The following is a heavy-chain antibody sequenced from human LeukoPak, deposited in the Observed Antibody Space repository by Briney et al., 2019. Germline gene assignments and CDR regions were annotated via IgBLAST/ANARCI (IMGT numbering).Heavy chain of an antibody. CDR3: VRIVVVYYFDY. CDR1: GGSISSYY. Sequence: SETLSLTCTVSGGSISSYYWGWIRQPPGKGLEWIGSIYHSGSTYYNPSLKSRVTISVDTSKNQFSLKLSSVTAADTAVYYCVRIVVVYYFDYWGQGTLVTVSS. V-gene: IGHV4-38-2*02. J-gene: IGHJ4*02. CDR2: IYHSGST. D-gene: IGHD3-22*01.